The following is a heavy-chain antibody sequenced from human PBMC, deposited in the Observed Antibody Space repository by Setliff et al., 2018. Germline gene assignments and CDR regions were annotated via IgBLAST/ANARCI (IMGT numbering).Heavy chain of an antibody. D-gene: IGHD4-4*01. CDR1: GYTFTNYA. CDR3: ARGRPTANHYYDYDMDV. V-gene: IGHV1-3*03. Sequence: ASVKVSCKASGYTFTNYAIHWVRQAPGQRLEWMGWINAGNGDTKYSQDVQGRVTITRDTSASTAYMDLSSLRSDDMAVYYCARGRPTANHYYDYDMDVWGKGTTVTVSS. J-gene: IGHJ6*03. CDR2: INAGNGDT.